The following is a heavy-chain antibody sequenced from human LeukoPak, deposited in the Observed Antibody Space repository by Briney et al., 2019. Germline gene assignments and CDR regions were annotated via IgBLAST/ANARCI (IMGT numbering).Heavy chain of an antibody. Sequence: GESLKISCKGSGYIFTNSWIGWVRQMPGKGLELMGIINPADSERRYSPSFQGQVTISVDKSISTAYLQWSGLKASDTAMYYCSRQGCTTTSCHTIDSWGQGSLVTVSS. V-gene: IGHV5-51*01. D-gene: IGHD2-2*02. CDR3: SRQGCTTTSCHTIDS. CDR1: GYIFTNSW. CDR2: INPADSER. J-gene: IGHJ4*02.